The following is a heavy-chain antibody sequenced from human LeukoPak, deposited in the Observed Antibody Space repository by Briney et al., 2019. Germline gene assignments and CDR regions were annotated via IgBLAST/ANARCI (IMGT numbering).Heavy chain of an antibody. CDR3: AASDYDILIGSINCFDP. J-gene: IGHJ5*02. Sequence: SVKVSCKASGFTFTSSAMQWVRQARGQRLEWIGWIVVGSGNTNYAQKFQERVTITRDMSTSTAYMELSSLRFEDTAVYYCAASDYDILIGSINCFDPWGQGTLVTVSS. D-gene: IGHD3-9*01. CDR2: IVVGSGNT. CDR1: GFTFTSSA. V-gene: IGHV1-58*02.